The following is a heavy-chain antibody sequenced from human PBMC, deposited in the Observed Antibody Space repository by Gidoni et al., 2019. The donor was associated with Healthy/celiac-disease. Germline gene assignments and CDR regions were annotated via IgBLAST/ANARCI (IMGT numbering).Heavy chain of an antibody. CDR1: VFTARVYY. D-gene: IGHD4-17*01. J-gene: IGHJ2*01. CDR3: ARANFEYGDYADWYFDL. Sequence: EAQLVDSGGALLPPGLSLRLSCAASVFTARVYYMRWVRQPPGKGLEWGSVVNRGGSTYDADSVKGRITISKDNSKNTLYIQMNNLRAEDTAVYYCARANFEYGDYADWYFDLWGRGTLVTVSS. CDR2: VNRGGST. V-gene: IGHV3-66*01.